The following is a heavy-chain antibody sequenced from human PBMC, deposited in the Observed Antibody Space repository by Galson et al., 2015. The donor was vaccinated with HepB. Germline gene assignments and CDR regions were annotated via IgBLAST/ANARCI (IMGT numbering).Heavy chain of an antibody. J-gene: IGHJ4*02. Sequence: SLRLSCAASGFTFSSYWMSWVRQAPGKGLEWVANIKQDGSEKYYVDSVKGRFTISRDNAKNSLYLQMNSLRAEDTAVYYCARDLSDYIVGATYFDYWGQGTLVTVSS. CDR3: ARDLSDYIVGATYFDY. V-gene: IGHV3-7*03. D-gene: IGHD1-26*01. CDR1: GFTFSSYW. CDR2: IKQDGSEK.